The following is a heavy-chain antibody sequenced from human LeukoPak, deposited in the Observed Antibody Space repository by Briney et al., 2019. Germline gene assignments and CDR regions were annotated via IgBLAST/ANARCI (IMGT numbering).Heavy chain of an antibody. CDR3: ARGGYCSSTSCTYYFDY. Sequence: AGRSLRLSCAASGFTFSSYAMHWVRQAPGKGLEWVAVISYDGSNKYYADSVKGRFTISRDNSKNTLYLQMNSLRAEDTAVYYCARGGYCSSTSCTYYFDYWGQGTLVTVSS. CDR1: GFTFSSYA. J-gene: IGHJ4*02. CDR2: ISYDGSNK. D-gene: IGHD2-2*01. V-gene: IGHV3-30-3*01.